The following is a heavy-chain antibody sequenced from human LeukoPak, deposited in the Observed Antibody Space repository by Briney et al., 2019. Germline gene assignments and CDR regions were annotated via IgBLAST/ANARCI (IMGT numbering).Heavy chain of an antibody. CDR1: GFTFSSYA. CDR2: ISYDGSNK. V-gene: IGHV3-30*04. Sequence: GGSLRLSCAASGFTFSSYAMHWVRQAPGKGLEWVAVISYDGSNKYYADSVKGRSTISRDNSKNTLYLQMNSLRAEDTAVYYCARGYCSGGSCYSTDYYYYGMDVWGQGTTVTVSS. D-gene: IGHD2-15*01. CDR3: ARGYCSGGSCYSTDYYYYGMDV. J-gene: IGHJ6*02.